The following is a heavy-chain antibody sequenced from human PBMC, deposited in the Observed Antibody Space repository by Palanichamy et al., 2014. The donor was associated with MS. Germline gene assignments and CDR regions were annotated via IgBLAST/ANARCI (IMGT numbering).Heavy chain of an antibody. CDR3: ARHNVVALGYFDP. Sequence: QVQLQESGPGLVKPSETLSLTCAISGYSISSGYYWGWIRQPPGKGLEWIGSIYHSGSTYYNPSLKSRVTISVDTSNDQFSLRLSSVSAADTAVYYCARHNVVALGYFDPWGQGTLVTVSS. D-gene: IGHD1-1*01. CDR2: IYHSGST. J-gene: IGHJ5*02. V-gene: IGHV4-38-2*01. CDR1: GYSISSGYY.